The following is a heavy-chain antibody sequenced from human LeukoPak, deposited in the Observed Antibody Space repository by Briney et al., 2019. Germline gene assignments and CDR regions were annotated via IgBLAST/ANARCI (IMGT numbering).Heavy chain of an antibody. V-gene: IGHV1-8*03. Sequence: GSVKVSCKASGYTFTSYDINWVRQATGQGLEWMGWKNPNTGNTGYAQKFQGRVTITTDTSINTAYMELSSLTAEDTAVYFCARDNSARDTARWFDPWGQGTLVTVSS. D-gene: IGHD3-10*01. CDR3: ARDNSARDTARWFDP. CDR2: KNPNTGNT. CDR1: GYTFTSYD. J-gene: IGHJ5*02.